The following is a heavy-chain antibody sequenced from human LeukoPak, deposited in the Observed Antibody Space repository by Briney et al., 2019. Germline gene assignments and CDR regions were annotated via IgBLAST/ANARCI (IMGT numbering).Heavy chain of an antibody. D-gene: IGHD2-2*02. J-gene: IGHJ3*02. CDR1: GFTFSSYA. CDR3: ATEYCSSTSCYTRAFDI. CDR2: ISGSGGST. V-gene: IGHV3-23*01. Sequence: GGSLRLSCAASGFTFSSYAMSWVRQAPGKGLEWVSAISGSGGSTYYADSVKGRFTISRDNSKNTLYLQMNSLRAEDTAVYYCATEYCSSTSCYTRAFDIWGQGTMVTVSS.